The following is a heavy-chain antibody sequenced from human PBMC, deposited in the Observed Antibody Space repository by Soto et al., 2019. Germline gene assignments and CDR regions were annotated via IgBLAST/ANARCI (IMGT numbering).Heavy chain of an antibody. J-gene: IGHJ4*02. CDR3: ARGGSGDPPHIDY. V-gene: IGHV5-10-1*01. D-gene: IGHD2-21*02. CDR2: IDPSDSYT. Sequence: GESLKISCKGSGYSFTSYWISWVRQMPGKGLEWMGRIDPSDSYTNYSPSFQGHVTISADKSISTAYLQWSSLKASDTAMYYCARGGSGDPPHIDYWGQGTLVTVSS. CDR1: GYSFTSYW.